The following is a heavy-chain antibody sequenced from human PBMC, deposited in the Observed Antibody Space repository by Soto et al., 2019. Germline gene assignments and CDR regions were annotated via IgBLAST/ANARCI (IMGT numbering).Heavy chain of an antibody. V-gene: IGHV4-39*01. CDR3: ARPAGWPNPENCFDP. CDR2: IYYSGST. CDR1: GGSISSSSYY. J-gene: IGHJ5*02. Sequence: SETLSLTCTVSGGSISSSSYYWGWIRQPPGKGLEWIGSIYYSGSTYYNPSLKSRVTISVDTSKNQFSLKLSSVTAADTAVYYCARPAGWPNPENCFDPWGQGTLVTVSS.